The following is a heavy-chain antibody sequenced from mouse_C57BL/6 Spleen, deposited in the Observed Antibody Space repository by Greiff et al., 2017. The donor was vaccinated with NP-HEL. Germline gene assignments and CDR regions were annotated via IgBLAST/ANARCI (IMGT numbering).Heavy chain of an antibody. V-gene: IGHV1-15*01. CDR1: GYTFTDYE. Sequence: QVQLQQSGAELVRPGASVTLSCKASGYTFTDYEMHWVKQTPVHGLEWIGAIDPETGGTAYNQKFKGKAILTADKSSSTAYMELRSLTSEDSAVYYCTPFLHLGAMDYWGQGTSVTVSS. D-gene: IGHD1-2*01. CDR3: TPFLHLGAMDY. J-gene: IGHJ4*01. CDR2: IDPETGGT.